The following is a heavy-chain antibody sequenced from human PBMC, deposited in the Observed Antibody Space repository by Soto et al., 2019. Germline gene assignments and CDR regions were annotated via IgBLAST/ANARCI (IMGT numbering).Heavy chain of an antibody. Sequence: GGSLRLSCVASGFTFSSYAMNWVRQAPGKGLEWVSGISGNGVSTYYAASVKGRFTISRDNSKNTLYLQMNSLRAEDTAVYYCAKDRWELTATGDFDYWGQGTLVTVYS. V-gene: IGHV3-23*01. CDR1: GFTFSSYA. J-gene: IGHJ4*02. CDR3: AKDRWELTATGDFDY. CDR2: ISGNGVST. D-gene: IGHD1-26*01.